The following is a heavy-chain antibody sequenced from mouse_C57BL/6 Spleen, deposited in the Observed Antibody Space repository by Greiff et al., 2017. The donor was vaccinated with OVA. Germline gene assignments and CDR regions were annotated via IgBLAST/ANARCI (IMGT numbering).Heavy chain of an antibody. CDR2: INPNNGGT. V-gene: IGHV1-26*01. CDR3: ARGGDYDGDFDY. Sequence: VQLQQSGPELVKPGASVKISCKASGYTFTDYYMNWVKQSHGKSLEWIGDINPNNGGTSYNQKFKGKATLTVDKSSSTAYMELRSLTSEDSAVYYCARGGDYDGDFDYWGQGTTLTVSS. J-gene: IGHJ2*01. D-gene: IGHD2-4*01. CDR1: GYTFTDYY.